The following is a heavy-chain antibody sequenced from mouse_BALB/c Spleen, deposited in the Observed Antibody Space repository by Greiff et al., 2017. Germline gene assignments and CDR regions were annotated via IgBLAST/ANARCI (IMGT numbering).Heavy chain of an antibody. J-gene: IGHJ4*01. Sequence: EVHLVESGGGLVKPGGSLKLSCAASGFTFSSYAMSWVRQTPEKRLEWVATISSGGSYTYYPDSVKGRFTISRDNAKNTLYLQMSSLRSEDTAMYYCARDGGYAMDYWGQGTSVTVSS. V-gene: IGHV5-9-3*01. CDR1: GFTFSSYA. CDR2: ISSGGSYT. CDR3: ARDGGYAMDY.